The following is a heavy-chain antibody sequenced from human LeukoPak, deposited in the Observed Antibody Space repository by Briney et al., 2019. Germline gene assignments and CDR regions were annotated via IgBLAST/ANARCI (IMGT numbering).Heavy chain of an antibody. Sequence: PGGSLRLSCAASGFTFSSYWMSWVRQAPGKGLEWVAVISYDGSSKYYADSVKGRFTISRDNSKNTLYLQMNSLRAEDTAVYYCAKDVRIAVTWFDYWGQGTLVTVSS. CDR3: AKDVRIAVTWFDY. D-gene: IGHD6-19*01. V-gene: IGHV3-30*18. CDR2: ISYDGSSK. CDR1: GFTFSSYW. J-gene: IGHJ4*02.